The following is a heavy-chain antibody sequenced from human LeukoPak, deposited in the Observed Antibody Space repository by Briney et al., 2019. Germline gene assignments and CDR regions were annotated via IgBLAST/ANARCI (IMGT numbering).Heavy chain of an antibody. V-gene: IGHV7-4-1*02. CDR1: GYTFTSYA. CDR3: ARDRPVYCSGGSCYSDAFDI. D-gene: IGHD2-15*01. CDR2: INTNTGNP. J-gene: IGHJ3*02. Sequence: ASVKVSCKASGYTFTSYAMNWVRQAPGQGLERMGWINTNTGNPTYAQGFTGRFVFSLDTSVSTAYLQISSLKAEDTAVYYCARDRPVYCSGGSCYSDAFDIWGQGTMVTVSS.